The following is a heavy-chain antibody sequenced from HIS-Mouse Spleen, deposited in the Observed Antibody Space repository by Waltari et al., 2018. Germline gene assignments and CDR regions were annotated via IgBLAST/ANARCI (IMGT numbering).Heavy chain of an antibody. Sequence: QVTLRESGPALVKPTQTLTLTCTFSGFSLSTSGMCVSWIRQPPGKDLEWLARIDWDDDKYYSTSLKTRLTISRDTSKNQVVLTMTNMDPLDTATYYCVRIAEGYTSGWYAFDYWGQGTLVTVSS. CDR3: VRIAEGYTSGWYAFDY. V-gene: IGHV2-70*15. D-gene: IGHD6-19*01. J-gene: IGHJ4*02. CDR1: GFSLSTSGMC. CDR2: IDWDDDK.